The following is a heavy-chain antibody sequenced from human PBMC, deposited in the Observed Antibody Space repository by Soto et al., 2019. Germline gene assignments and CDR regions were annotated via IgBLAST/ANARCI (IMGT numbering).Heavy chain of an antibody. J-gene: IGHJ4*02. D-gene: IGHD1-26*01. CDR3: ARGSAFIGLDY. Sequence: PGGSLRLSCAASGFTFSSYSRNWVRQAPGKGLEWVSSTGTSGSYIYDTDSVKGRFTISRDNTKDSLYLQMNSLRAEDTAIYYCARGSAFIGLDYWGQGTPVTV. CDR2: TGTSGSYI. V-gene: IGHV3-21*01. CDR1: GFTFSSYS.